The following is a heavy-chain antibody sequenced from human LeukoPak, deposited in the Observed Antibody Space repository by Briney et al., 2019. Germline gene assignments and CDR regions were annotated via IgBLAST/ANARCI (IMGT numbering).Heavy chain of an antibody. CDR3: ARDPLTDIVVVPADYYFDY. CDR1: GFTFSSYW. CDR2: IKQDGSEK. Sequence: GGSLRLSCAASGFTFSSYWMSWVRQAPGKGLEWVANIKQDGSEKYYVDSVKGRFTISRDNAKNSLYLQMNSLRAEDTAVYYCARDPLTDIVVVPADYYFDYWGQGTLVTVSS. J-gene: IGHJ4*02. D-gene: IGHD2-2*01. V-gene: IGHV3-7*01.